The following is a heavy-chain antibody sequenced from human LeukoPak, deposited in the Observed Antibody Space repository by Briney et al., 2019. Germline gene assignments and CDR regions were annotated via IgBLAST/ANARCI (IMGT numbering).Heavy chain of an antibody. D-gene: IGHD6-19*01. J-gene: IGHJ5*02. Sequence: PGGSLRLSCAASGFTFSSYWMSWVRQAPGKGLEWVANIQQDGSEKYYVDSVKGRFTVSRDNAQNSLYLQMNSLRAEDTAVYYCARVPRCSGSGWFDPWGQGTLVTVSS. CDR3: ARVPRCSGSGWFDP. V-gene: IGHV3-7*01. CDR2: IQQDGSEK. CDR1: GFTFSSYW.